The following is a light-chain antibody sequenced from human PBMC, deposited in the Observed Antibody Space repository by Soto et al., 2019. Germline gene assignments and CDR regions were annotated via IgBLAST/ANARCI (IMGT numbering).Light chain of an antibody. CDR2: GAS. CDR1: QSISSN. Sequence: EIVMTQSPATLSVSPGERATLYCKASQSISSNLAWYQQKPGQPPRLLIYGASTMATGISARFSGSGSGTEFTLPISGLQSEDFALYYCQQYNIWPPYTFGQGTKVEIK. CDR3: QQYNIWPPYT. V-gene: IGKV3-15*01. J-gene: IGKJ2*01.